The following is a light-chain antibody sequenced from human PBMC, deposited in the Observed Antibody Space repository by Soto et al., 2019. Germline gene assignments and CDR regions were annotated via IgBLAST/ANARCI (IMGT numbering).Light chain of an antibody. J-gene: IGKJ1*01. CDR2: LVS. Sequence: DIVLTQSPLSLTVTPGEPAAISCTSSESLRHRNGHTLLDWYLQKPGQSPQLLIYLVSRRASGVPDRVSGGGSGTDVTLKISIVEAEDVGVYSCLPGLQTPRTFGQGTKVELK. V-gene: IGKV2-28*01. CDR3: LPGLQTPRT. CDR1: ESLRHRNGHTL.